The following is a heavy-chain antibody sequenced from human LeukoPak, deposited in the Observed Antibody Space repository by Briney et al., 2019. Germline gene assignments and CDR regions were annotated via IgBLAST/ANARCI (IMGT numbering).Heavy chain of an antibody. Sequence: KTSETLSLTCTVSGGSIAGFYWSWFRQSPGKGLEWIGYMYYSGNTNYSPSLKSRVTISVDTSKIQFSLKLTSVTAADTAVYYCARFKRAGGWSYFDYWGQGTLVTVSS. J-gene: IGHJ4*02. CDR1: GGSIAGFY. D-gene: IGHD6-19*01. CDR3: ARFKRAGGWSYFDY. CDR2: MYYSGNT. V-gene: IGHV4-59*01.